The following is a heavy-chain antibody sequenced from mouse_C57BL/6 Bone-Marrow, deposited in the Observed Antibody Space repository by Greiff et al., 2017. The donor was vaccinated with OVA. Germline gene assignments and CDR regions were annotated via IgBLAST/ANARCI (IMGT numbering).Heavy chain of an antibody. J-gene: IGHJ3*01. CDR3: AREAYGSSYGAWLAY. V-gene: IGHV1-64*01. CDR1: GYTFTSYW. CDR2: IHPYSGST. D-gene: IGHD1-1*01. Sequence: QVQLQQPGAELVKPGASVKLSCKASGYTFTSYWMHWVKQRPGQGLEWIGMIHPYSGSTNYNEKFKSKATLTVDTSSSTASMQHSSQTYEDSAVYNCAREAYGSSYGAWLAYWGQGTLVTVSA.